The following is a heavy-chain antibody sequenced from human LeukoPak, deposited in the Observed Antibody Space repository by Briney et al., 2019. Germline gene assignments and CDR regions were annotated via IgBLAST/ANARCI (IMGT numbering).Heavy chain of an antibody. V-gene: IGHV4-31*03. D-gene: IGHD3-22*01. CDR3: ATLAYYDSSSIDY. Sequence: PSETLSLTCTVSGGSISSGGYYWSWIRQHPGKGLGWIGYIYYSGSTYYNPSLKSRVTISVDTSKNQFSLKLSSVTAADTAVYYCATLAYYDSSSIDYWGQGTLVTVSS. CDR1: GGSISSGGYY. CDR2: IYYSGST. J-gene: IGHJ4*02.